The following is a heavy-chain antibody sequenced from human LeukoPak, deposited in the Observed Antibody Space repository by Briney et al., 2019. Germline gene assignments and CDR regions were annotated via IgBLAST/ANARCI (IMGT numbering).Heavy chain of an antibody. V-gene: IGHV4-59*01. CDR1: GGSISTYY. CDR3: ARVTDYNDLDY. CDR2: IYYSGST. J-gene: IGHJ4*02. Sequence: PSETLSLTCTVSGGSISTYYWSWIRRPPGKGLEWIGYIYYSGSTNYNPSLKSRVTISVDTSKNQFSLKLSSVTAADTAVYYCARVTDYNDLDYWGQGTLVTVSS. D-gene: IGHD4-11*01.